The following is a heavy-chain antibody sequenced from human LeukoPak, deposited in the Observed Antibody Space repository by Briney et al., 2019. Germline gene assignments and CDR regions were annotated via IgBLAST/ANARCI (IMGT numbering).Heavy chain of an antibody. CDR1: GYTFTGYY. CDR3: ARDYQYYASGSSKKAFDY. Sequence: ASVKVSCKASGYTFTGYYMHWVRQAPGQGREWMGWINPNSGGTNYAQKFQGRVTMTRDTSISTAYMELGSLRSDDTAMYYCARDYQYYASGSSKKAFDYWGQGTLVTVSS. V-gene: IGHV1-2*02. J-gene: IGHJ4*02. D-gene: IGHD3-10*01. CDR2: INPNSGGT.